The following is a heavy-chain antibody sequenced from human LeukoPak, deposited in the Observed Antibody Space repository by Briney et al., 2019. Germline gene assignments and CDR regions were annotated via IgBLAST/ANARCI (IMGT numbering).Heavy chain of an antibody. J-gene: IGHJ3*02. Sequence: PGGSLRLSCAASGFTFSSYSMNWVRQAPGKGLEWVSSISTSSSYIYYADSVKGRFTISRDNAKNSLYLQMNSLRAEDTAVYYCARGTGYLSPDAFDIWGQGTMVTVSS. CDR1: GFTFSSYS. V-gene: IGHV3-21*04. CDR2: ISTSSSYI. D-gene: IGHD3/OR15-3a*01. CDR3: ARGTGYLSPDAFDI.